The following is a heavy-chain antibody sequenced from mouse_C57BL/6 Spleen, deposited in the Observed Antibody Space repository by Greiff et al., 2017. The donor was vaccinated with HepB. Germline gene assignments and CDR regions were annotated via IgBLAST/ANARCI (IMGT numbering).Heavy chain of an antibody. V-gene: IGHV1-69*01. D-gene: IGHD2-4*01. CDR1: GYTFTSYW. CDR2: IDPSDSYT. J-gene: IGHJ4*01. CDR3: ARKVIYYDYGGAMDY. Sequence: QVQLQQPGAELVMPGASVKLSCKASGYTFTSYWMHWVKQRPGQGLEWIGEIDPSDSYTNYNQKFKGKSTLTVDKSSSTAYMQLSSLTSEDSAVYYCARKVIYYDYGGAMDYWGQGTSDTVSS.